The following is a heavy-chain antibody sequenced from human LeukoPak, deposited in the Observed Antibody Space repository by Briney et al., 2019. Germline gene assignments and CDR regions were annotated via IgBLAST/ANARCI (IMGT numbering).Heavy chain of an antibody. CDR2: IYTSGST. CDR3: ARDEVTVTTWGLGSGETGHYYYYYMDV. CDR1: GGSISSYY. D-gene: IGHD4-17*01. J-gene: IGHJ6*03. Sequence: SETLSLTCTVSGGSISSYYWSWIRQPAGKGLEWIGRIYTSGSTNYNPSLKSRVTMSVDTSKNQFSLKLSSVTAADTAVYYCARDEVTVTTWGLGSGETGHYYYYYMDVWGKGTTVTISS. V-gene: IGHV4-4*07.